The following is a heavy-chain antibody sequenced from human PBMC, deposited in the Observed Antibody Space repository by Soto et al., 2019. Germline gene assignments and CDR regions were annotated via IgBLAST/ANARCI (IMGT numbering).Heavy chain of an antibody. CDR1: GFTFSTFA. Sequence: EVQLLESGGGLVQPGGSLRLSCAASGFTFSTFAMSWVRQAPGKGLEWVSAISGSGGSIYYADSVKGRFTISRDKSKNTLYLQMNSLRAEDTAVYYCAKEAVITPGYYFDYWGQGTLVTVSS. V-gene: IGHV3-23*01. CDR2: ISGSGGSI. D-gene: IGHD1-20*01. CDR3: AKEAVITPGYYFDY. J-gene: IGHJ4*02.